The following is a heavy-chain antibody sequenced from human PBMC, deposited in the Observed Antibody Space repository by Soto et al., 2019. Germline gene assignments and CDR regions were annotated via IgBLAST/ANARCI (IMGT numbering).Heavy chain of an antibody. D-gene: IGHD1-26*01. CDR1: GGTFSSYA. CDR3: ARDYHSQASGSFDY. CDR2: INPNSGST. J-gene: IGHJ4*02. Sequence: ASVKVSCKASGGTFSSYAISWVRQAPGQGLEWMGWINPNSGSTNYAQKFQGWVTMTRDTSISTAYMELSRLRSDDTAVYYCARDYHSQASGSFDYWGQGTLVTVSS. V-gene: IGHV1-2*04.